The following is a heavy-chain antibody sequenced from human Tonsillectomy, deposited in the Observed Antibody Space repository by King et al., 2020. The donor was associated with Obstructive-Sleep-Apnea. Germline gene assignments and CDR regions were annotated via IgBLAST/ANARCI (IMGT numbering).Heavy chain of an antibody. V-gene: IGHV3-23*04. CDR2: ISGSGGST. Sequence: VQLVESGGGLVQPGGFLRLSCAASGFTFSSYAMSWVRQAPGKGLEWVSAISGSGGSTFYADSVKGRFTISRDNSKNTLYLQMNSLRAEDTAVYYCAKASGGYDKGYDYWGQGTLVTVSS. CDR3: AKASGGYDKGYDY. J-gene: IGHJ4*02. D-gene: IGHD5-12*01. CDR1: GFTFSSYA.